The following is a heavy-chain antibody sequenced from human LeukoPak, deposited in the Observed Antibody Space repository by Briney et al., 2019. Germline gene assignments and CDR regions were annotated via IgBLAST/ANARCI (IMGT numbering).Heavy chain of an antibody. CDR1: GFTFISYS. CDR2: ISSSSSYI. V-gene: IGHV3-21*01. J-gene: IGHJ3*02. Sequence: GGSLRLSCAASGFTFISYSMNWVRQAPGKGLEWVSSISSSSSYIYYADSVKGRFTISRDNAKNSLFLQMNSLRAEDTALYYCTTSPSRSPFHIWGQGTMVTVSS. CDR3: TTSPSRSPFHI.